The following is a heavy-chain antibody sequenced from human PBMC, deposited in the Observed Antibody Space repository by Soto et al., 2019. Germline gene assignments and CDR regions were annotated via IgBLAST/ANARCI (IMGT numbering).Heavy chain of an antibody. CDR2: LSDYKGNP. D-gene: IGHD2-2*01. J-gene: IGHJ6*02. V-gene: IGHV1-18*01. CDR3: ARAVGAAAADYYYYYYGMDV. Sequence: AAVNVSCKASVYTFTSYDSILLRQAPGQGLEWMGWLSDYKGNPNYTQKLQGRVTMTTDTSTSTAYMELRSLRSDDTALYYCARAVGAAAADYYYYYYGMDVWG. CDR1: VYTFTSYD.